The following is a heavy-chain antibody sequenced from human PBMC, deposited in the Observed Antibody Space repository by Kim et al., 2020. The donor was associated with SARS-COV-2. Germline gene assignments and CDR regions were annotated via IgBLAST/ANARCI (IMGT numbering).Heavy chain of an antibody. D-gene: IGHD1-1*01. CDR3: TPGPGATFAFLDAF. CDR1: GFTFSDSA. J-gene: IGHJ3*01. Sequence: GGSLRLSCGASGFTFSDSAMRWVRRASGKGLEWVGRIRGRVNAYATAYGAGGSGRFSVSREDSRNTAYLQMNSLKTEESSVSYFTPGPGATFAFLDAF. CDR2: IRGRVNAYAT. V-gene: IGHV3-73*01.